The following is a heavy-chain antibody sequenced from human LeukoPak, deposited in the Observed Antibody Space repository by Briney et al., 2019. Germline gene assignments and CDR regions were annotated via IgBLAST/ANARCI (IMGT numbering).Heavy chain of an antibody. CDR1: GGSISSSGYY. CDR3: ARTSGRGSVDPGTSGYVDS. D-gene: IGHD3-22*01. J-gene: IGHJ4*02. Sequence: SETLSLTCTVSGGSISSSGYYWDWIRQPPGKGLEWIGSVYYSGNTYYKSSLESRVTISVDTSNNRFSLKLNSVTAADTGTYYCARTSGRGSVDPGTSGYVDSWGQGSRSPSPQ. CDR2: VYYSGNT. V-gene: IGHV4-39*01.